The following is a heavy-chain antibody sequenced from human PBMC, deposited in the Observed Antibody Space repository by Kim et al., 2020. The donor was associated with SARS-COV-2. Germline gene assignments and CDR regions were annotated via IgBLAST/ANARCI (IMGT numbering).Heavy chain of an antibody. CDR1: GFTFSSSA. Sequence: GGSLRLSCAASGFTFSSSAMSWVRQAPGKGLEWVSTISGSGGSTDYADSVKGRFTISRDNSKNTLYLQMNSLRAEDTAVYYCAKLYSSSWLVWYFDLWGRGTLVTVSS. CDR2: ISGSGGST. J-gene: IGHJ2*01. V-gene: IGHV3-23*01. D-gene: IGHD6-13*01. CDR3: AKLYSSSWLVWYFDL.